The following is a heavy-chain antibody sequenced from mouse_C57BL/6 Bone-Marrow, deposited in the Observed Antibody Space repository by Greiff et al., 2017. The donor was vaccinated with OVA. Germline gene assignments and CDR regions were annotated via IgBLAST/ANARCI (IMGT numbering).Heavy chain of an antibody. V-gene: IGHV1-50*01. J-gene: IGHJ2*01. CDR1: GYTFTSYW. CDR2: IDPSDSYT. D-gene: IGHD4-1*01. CDR3: ARFRLGPYYFDY. Sequence: QVQLQQPGAELVKPGASVKLSCKASGYTFTSYWMQWVKQRPGQGLEWIGEIDPSDSYTNYNQKFKGQATLTVDTSSSTAYMQLSSLTSEDSAVYYCARFRLGPYYFDYWGQGTTLTVSS.